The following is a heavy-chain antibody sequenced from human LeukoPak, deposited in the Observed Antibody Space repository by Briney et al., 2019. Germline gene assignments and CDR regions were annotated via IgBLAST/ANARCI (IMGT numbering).Heavy chain of an antibody. CDR3: ARATRKGGRLWVHFDY. D-gene: IGHD3-10*01. CDR1: GFTFSSYG. CDR2: IWYDGSNK. V-gene: IGHV3-33*01. J-gene: IGHJ4*02. Sequence: GGSLRLSCAASGFTFSSYGMHWVRQAPGKGLEWVAVIWYDGSNKYYADSVKGRFTISRDNSKNTLYLQMNSLRAEDTAVYYCARATRKGGRLWVHFDYWGQGTLVTVSS.